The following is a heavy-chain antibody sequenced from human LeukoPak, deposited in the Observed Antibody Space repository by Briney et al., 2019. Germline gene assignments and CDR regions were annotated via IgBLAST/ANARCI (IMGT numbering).Heavy chain of an antibody. CDR1: GFTFSSYS. Sequence: GGSLRLSCAASGFTFSSYSMNWVRQAPGKGLEWVSSITSSSTYIYYADSVKGRFAISRDNAKNSLYLQMNSLRAEDTAVYYCARLYLPATRFDYWGQGTLVTVSS. CDR3: ARLYLPATRFDY. CDR2: ITSSSTYI. J-gene: IGHJ4*02. V-gene: IGHV3-21*04. D-gene: IGHD5-24*01.